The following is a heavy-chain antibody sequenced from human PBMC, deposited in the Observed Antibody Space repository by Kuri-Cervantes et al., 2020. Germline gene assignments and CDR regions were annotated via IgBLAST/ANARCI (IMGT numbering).Heavy chain of an antibody. CDR2: IYYSGST. Sequence: SLSDYTMSWVRQAPGKGLEWIGYIYYSGSTYYNPSLKSRVTISVDTSKNQFSLKLSSVTAADTAVYYCATRDDSSGYYRANDAFDIWGQGTMVTVSS. J-gene: IGHJ3*02. D-gene: IGHD3-22*01. V-gene: IGHV4-30-4*01. CDR1: SLSDYT. CDR3: ATRDDSSGYYRANDAFDI.